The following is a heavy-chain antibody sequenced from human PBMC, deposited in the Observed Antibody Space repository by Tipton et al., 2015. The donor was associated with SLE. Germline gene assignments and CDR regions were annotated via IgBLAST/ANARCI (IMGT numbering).Heavy chain of an antibody. V-gene: IGHV4-59*01. CDR2: IYYSGST. CDR1: GGSISSYY. Sequence: TLSLTCTVSGGSISSYYWSWIRQPPGKGLEWIGYIYYSGSTNYNPSLKSRVTVSVDTSKKQFSLKLSSLTAADTAVYYCASSPGVTLFRVVTYFDLWGQGILVTVSS. J-gene: IGHJ4*02. CDR3: ASSPGVTLFRVVTYFDL. D-gene: IGHD3-3*01.